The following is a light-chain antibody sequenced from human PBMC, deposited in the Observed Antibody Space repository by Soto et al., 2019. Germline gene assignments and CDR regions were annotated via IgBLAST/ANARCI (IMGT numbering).Light chain of an antibody. J-gene: IGKJ1*01. CDR1: QAVGDHF. V-gene: IGKV3-20*01. CDR2: GAS. CDR3: QQYHKSPRT. Sequence: EIALTQSPDTLSLSLGETATLSCRASQAVGDHFLAWYQQKPGQAPRLLIYGASSRATGIPDRFSGSGSGTDFTLTITRLEPEDFAVYYCQQYHKSPRTFGQGTKVDIK.